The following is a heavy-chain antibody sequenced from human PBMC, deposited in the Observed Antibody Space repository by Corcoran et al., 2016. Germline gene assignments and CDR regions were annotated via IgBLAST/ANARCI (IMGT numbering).Heavy chain of an antibody. CDR1: GDSISRNTYF. CDR2: IYYSVNT. D-gene: IGHD6-19*01. J-gene: IGHJ3*02. CDR3: ARFTAVAGTDAFDI. Sequence: QLQLQESGPGLVKPSETLSLTCTVSGDSISRNTYFWGWIRQPPGKGLEWIGHIYYSVNTYYNPSLKSRVTISVDTSRKQFSLRLSSGTAADTAVYYCARFTAVAGTDAFDIWGQGTMVTVSS. V-gene: IGHV4-39*01.